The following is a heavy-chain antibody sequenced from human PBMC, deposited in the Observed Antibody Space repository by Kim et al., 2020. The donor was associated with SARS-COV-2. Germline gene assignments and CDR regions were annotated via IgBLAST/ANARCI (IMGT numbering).Heavy chain of an antibody. CDR3: ARVIGVGGSGSYFFDY. CDR1: GDSVSSNSAA. D-gene: IGHD3-10*01. V-gene: IGHV6-1*01. J-gene: IGHJ4*02. Sequence: SQTLSLTCAISGDSVSSNSAAWNWIRQSPSRGLEWLGRTYYRSKWYNDYAVSVKSRITINPDTSKNQFSLQLNSVTPEDTAVYYCARVIGVGGSGSYFFDYWGQGTLVTVSS. CDR2: TYYRSKWYN.